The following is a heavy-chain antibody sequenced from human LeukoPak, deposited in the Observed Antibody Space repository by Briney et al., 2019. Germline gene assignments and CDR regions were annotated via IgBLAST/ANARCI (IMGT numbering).Heavy chain of an antibody. CDR2: INPKSGGT. J-gene: IGHJ6*02. CDR1: GYTFTAYY. CDR3: ARDHCSANSCYEDYYNGLDV. D-gene: IGHD2-2*01. V-gene: IGHV1-2*02. Sequence: RASVKVSFKASGYTFTAYYLQWVRLAPGQGLEWMGWINPKSGGTEYAQRFQGRVTMTRDTSISTAYMELSRLRSDDTAVYYCARDHCSANSCYEDYYNGLDVWGQGTTVTVSS.